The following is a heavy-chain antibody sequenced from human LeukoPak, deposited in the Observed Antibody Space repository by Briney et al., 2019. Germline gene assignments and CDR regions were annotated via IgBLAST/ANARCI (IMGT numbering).Heavy chain of an antibody. CDR1: GLTVCSNY. Sequence: GGSLRLSCAASGLTVCSNYMSWVRQAPGKGLEWVSIIYSGGSTYYADSVKGRFTISRDNSKNTLHLQMNSLRAEDTAVYYCARCLLVQGYYYGMDVWGQGTTVTVSS. D-gene: IGHD3-3*01. V-gene: IGHV3-66*01. CDR2: IYSGGST. CDR3: ARCLLVQGYYYGMDV. J-gene: IGHJ6*02.